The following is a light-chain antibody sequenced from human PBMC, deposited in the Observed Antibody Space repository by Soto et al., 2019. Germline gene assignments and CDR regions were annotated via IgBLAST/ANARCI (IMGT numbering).Light chain of an antibody. Sequence: DIVMTQSPLSPPVTPGEPASISCRSSQSLLHSNGYNYLDWYLQKPGQSPQLLIYLGSNRASGVPDRFSGSGSGTDFTLKISRVEAEDVGVYYCMQALQTQWTFGQGTKVEIK. CDR1: QSLLHSNGYNY. CDR3: MQALQTQWT. V-gene: IGKV2-28*01. J-gene: IGKJ1*01. CDR2: LGS.